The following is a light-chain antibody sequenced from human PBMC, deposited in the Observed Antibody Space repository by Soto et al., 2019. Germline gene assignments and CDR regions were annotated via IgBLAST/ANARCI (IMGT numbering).Light chain of an antibody. J-gene: IGLJ1*01. V-gene: IGLV2-14*01. Sequence: QSVLTQPASVSGSPGQSITISCTGTSSDVGGYNYVSWYQQHPGKAPKLMIYDVSNRPSGVSNRFSGSKSGNTASLTISGLQAEDEADYYCSSYTSSSTQYVFGTGTKLTV. CDR2: DVS. CDR3: SSYTSSSTQYV. CDR1: SSDVGGYNY.